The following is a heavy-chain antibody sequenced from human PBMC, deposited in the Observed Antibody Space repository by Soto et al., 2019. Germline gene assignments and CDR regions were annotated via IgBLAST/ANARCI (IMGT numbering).Heavy chain of an antibody. CDR2: IYHNGNT. CDR3: TRANWYSEY. CDR1: GGSISNHY. V-gene: IGHV4-59*11. Sequence: QVQLQESGPGLVKPSETLSLTCTVSGGSISNHYWSWIRQPPGKGLEWIGYIYHNGNTNYNPSLKSRVTMSVDTSKNQISLKLSSVTVADTAVYYCTRANWYSEYWGQGTLVTVSS. D-gene: IGHD7-27*01. J-gene: IGHJ4*02.